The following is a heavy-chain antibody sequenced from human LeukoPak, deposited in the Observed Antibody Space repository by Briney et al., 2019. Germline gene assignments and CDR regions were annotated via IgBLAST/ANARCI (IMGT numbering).Heavy chain of an antibody. CDR1: GDTVNTRRYY. V-gene: IGHV4-39*01. CDR3: ARRDIVKGGFDY. D-gene: IGHD3-16*02. J-gene: IGHJ4*02. CDR2: IYHGGST. Sequence: SETLSLTCPVSGDTVNTRRYYWGWIRQPPGKGLEWIGSIYHGGSTYYEPSLRSRVTISIDTSRNQFSLNLTSVTTADTALYFCARRDIVKGGFDYWGQGTLVTVSS.